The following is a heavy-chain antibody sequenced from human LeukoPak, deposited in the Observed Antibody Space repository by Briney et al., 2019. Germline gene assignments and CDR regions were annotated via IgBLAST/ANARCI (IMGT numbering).Heavy chain of an antibody. J-gene: IGHJ5*02. CDR2: IYDSEST. CDR3: ARHELWFGDGVGWFDP. CDR1: GGPFSGHY. V-gene: IGHV4-34*01. Sequence: TSETISLTCAVYGGPFSGHYCIWIRQPPGKGLEWIGSIYDSESTYYNPSLKSRVTISVDTSKNQFSLKLSSVTAADTAVYYCARHELWFGDGVGWFDPWGQGTLVTDSP. D-gene: IGHD3-10*01.